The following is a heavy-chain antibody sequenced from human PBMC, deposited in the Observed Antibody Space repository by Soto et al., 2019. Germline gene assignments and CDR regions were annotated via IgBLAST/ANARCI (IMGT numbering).Heavy chain of an antibody. CDR1: GYTFTSYD. J-gene: IGHJ5*02. V-gene: IGHV1-8*01. CDR2: MNPNSGNT. Sequence: QVQLVQSGAEVKKPGASVKVSCKASGYTFTSYDINWVRQATGQGLEWRGWMNPNSGNTGYAQKSLGRVTMTRNTSMSTAYMELSRLRSEDTAVYYCARERGSGIYYTPWVAPWGPGTLVPVCS. D-gene: IGHD3-10*01. CDR3: ARERGSGIYYTPWVAP.